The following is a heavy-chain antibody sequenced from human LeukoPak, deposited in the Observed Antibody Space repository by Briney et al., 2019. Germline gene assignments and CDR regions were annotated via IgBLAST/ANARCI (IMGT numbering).Heavy chain of an antibody. CDR1: GYSISSSNY. V-gene: IGHV4-38-2*01. CDR2: IHHIGNT. J-gene: IGHJ3*02. CDR3: ARVLIVVVTEEYDAFDI. Sequence: SETLSLTCAVSGYSISSSNYWGWIRQPPGKGLEWIGNIHHIGNTYYNPSLKNRVTTSLDTSKNQFSLKLSSVTAADTAVYYCARVLIVVVTEEYDAFDIWGQGTMVTVSS. D-gene: IGHD2-21*02.